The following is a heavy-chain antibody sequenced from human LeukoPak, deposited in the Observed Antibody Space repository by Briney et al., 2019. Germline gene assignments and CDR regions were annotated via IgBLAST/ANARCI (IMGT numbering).Heavy chain of an antibody. CDR2: TCSVGSNK. CDR1: GFSFSSYG. Sequence: LPGGALRLSCAAFGFSFSSYGLHGVGQGPGKGVEGVAVTCSVGSNKSYSDSVQGRFTISRDNSKTSLYLQMNSLSTDDTAVYFCARAYCGSGCAATKRGYYFDYWGQGTLVTVSS. D-gene: IGHD2-21*02. V-gene: IGHV3-30*19. CDR3: ARAYCGSGCAATKRGYYFDY. J-gene: IGHJ4*02.